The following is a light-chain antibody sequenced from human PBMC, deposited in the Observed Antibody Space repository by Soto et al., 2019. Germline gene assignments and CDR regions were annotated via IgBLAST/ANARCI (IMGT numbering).Light chain of an antibody. Sequence: QSVLTQPPSVSGAPGQRVTISCTGSTSNIGAGYDVHWYQQLPGTAPKLLIHSNNNRPSGVPDRFSGSKSGTSASLAITGRQAEDEADYYCQSYDSSLSTSVFGGGTKVTVL. CDR2: SNN. J-gene: IGLJ3*02. V-gene: IGLV1-40*01. CDR3: QSYDSSLSTSV. CDR1: TSNIGAGYD.